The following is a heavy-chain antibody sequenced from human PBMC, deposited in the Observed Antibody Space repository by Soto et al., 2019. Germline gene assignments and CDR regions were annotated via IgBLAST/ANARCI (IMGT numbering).Heavy chain of an antibody. J-gene: IGHJ3*02. CDR1: GYTFNSYG. V-gene: IGHV1-18*01. D-gene: IGHD2-21*02. CDR3: ARGPTVGDI. CDR2: IRVKNGNT. Sequence: QVQMVQSGGEVKKPGASVKVSCKASGYTFNSYGISWVRQAPGQGLEWMGWIRVKNGNTNYAQNLQGRFTMTTDTSTSTAYMELRSLRSADTAVYYCARGPTVGDIWGQGTMVTVSS.